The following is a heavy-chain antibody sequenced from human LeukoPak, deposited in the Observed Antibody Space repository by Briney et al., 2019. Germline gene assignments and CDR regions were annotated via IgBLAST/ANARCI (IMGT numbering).Heavy chain of an antibody. CDR3: ARAIHLVGAFDI. CDR1: GFTFSDFW. Sequence: PGGSLRLSCAASGFTFSDFWMHWVRQAPGKELVWVSRINNDGSNRGYVGSVKGRFTISRDNAKNTLYLQMNSLRAEDTAVYYCARAIHLVGAFDIWGQGTMVTVSS. D-gene: IGHD1-26*01. J-gene: IGHJ3*02. V-gene: IGHV3-74*01. CDR2: INNDGSNR.